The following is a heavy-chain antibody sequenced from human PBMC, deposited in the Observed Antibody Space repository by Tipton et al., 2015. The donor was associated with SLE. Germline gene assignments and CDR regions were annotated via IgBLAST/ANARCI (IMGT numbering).Heavy chain of an antibody. CDR2: INHSGST. J-gene: IGHJ4*02. CDR3: ARGGEQWLFDY. CDR1: GFTFSSYA. V-gene: IGHV4-34*01. Sequence: LRLSCAASGFTFSSYAMSWVRQPPGKGLEWIGEINHSGSTNYNPSLKSRVTISVDTSKNQFSLKLSSVTAAETAVYYCARGGEQWLFDYWGQGTLVTVSS. D-gene: IGHD6-19*01.